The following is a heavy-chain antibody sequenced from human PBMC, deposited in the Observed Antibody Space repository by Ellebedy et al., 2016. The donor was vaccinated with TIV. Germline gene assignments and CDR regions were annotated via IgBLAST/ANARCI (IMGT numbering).Heavy chain of an antibody. D-gene: IGHD6-13*01. Sequence: GESLKISCAASGFTFSGFTMNWVRQAPGKRLEWVSSISSSGTYIHNADSVKGRFIISRDNAKNSLYLQMNSLRVEDTAIYYCARPAAAYSSSWYDFDCWGQGTLVTVSS. CDR2: ISSSGTYI. J-gene: IGHJ4*02. CDR1: GFTFSGFT. V-gene: IGHV3-21*01. CDR3: ARPAAAYSSSWYDFDC.